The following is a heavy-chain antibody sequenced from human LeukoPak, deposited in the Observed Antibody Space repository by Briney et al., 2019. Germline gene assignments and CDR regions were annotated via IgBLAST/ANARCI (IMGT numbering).Heavy chain of an antibody. V-gene: IGHV3-30*02. Sequence: GGSLRLSCGASGFTFSTYGMHWVRQAPGKGLEWVAFIRYDGSNKYYADSVKGRFTISRDNSKNTLYLQMNSLRAEDTAVYYCAKEGSSSWENYYYYMDVWGKGTTVTISS. D-gene: IGHD6-13*01. CDR3: AKEGSSSWENYYYYMDV. CDR2: IRYDGSNK. J-gene: IGHJ6*03. CDR1: GFTFSTYG.